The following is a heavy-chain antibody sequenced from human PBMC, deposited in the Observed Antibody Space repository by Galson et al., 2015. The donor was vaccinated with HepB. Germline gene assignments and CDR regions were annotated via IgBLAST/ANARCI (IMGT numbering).Heavy chain of an antibody. D-gene: IGHD3-10*01. V-gene: IGHV1-18*01. CDR2: ISAYNGNT. CDR3: ARDRELLIEERGTNWFDP. CDR1: GYTFTSYG. J-gene: IGHJ5*02. Sequence: SVKVSCKASGYTFTSYGISWVRQAPGQGLEWMGWISAYNGNTNYAQRLQGRVTMTTDTSTSTAYMELRSLRSDDTAVYYCARDRELLIEERGTNWFDPWGQGTLVTVSS.